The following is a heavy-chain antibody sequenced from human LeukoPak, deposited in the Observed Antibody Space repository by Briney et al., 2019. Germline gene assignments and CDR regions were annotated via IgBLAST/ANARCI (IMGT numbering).Heavy chain of an antibody. J-gene: IGHJ4*02. V-gene: IGHV1-69*01. CDR2: IIPIFGTA. Sequence: SVKVSCKASGGTFSSYAISWVRQAPGQGLEWMGGIIPIFGTANYAQKFQGRVTITADESTSTAYMELSSLRSEDTAVYYCARSRYYDFWSGVGGSFDYWGQGTLVTASS. CDR1: GGTFSSYA. CDR3: ARSRYYDFWSGVGGSFDY. D-gene: IGHD3-3*01.